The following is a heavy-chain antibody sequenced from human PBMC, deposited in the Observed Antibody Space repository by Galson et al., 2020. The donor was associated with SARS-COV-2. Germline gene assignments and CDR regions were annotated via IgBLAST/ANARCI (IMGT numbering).Heavy chain of an antibody. CDR3: ASTVAIAAAGYGMDV. CDR2: ISSSGSTI. CDR1: GFTFSSYE. V-gene: IGHV3-48*03. Sequence: GGSLRLSCAASGFTFSSYEMNWVRQAPRKGLEWVSYISSSGSTIYYADSVKGRFTISRDKAKNSLYLQMNILRAEDTAVYYCASTVAIAAAGYGMDVWGQGTTVTVSS. D-gene: IGHD6-13*01. J-gene: IGHJ6*02.